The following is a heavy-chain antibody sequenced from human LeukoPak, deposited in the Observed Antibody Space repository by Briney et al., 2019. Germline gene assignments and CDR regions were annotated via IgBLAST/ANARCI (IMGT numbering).Heavy chain of an antibody. J-gene: IGHJ4*02. CDR2: IYYSGDT. V-gene: IGHV4-39*07. CDR1: GGSVDSGSYY. D-gene: IGHD3-3*01. Sequence: SETLSLTCTVSGGSVDSGSYYWGWIRQSPGKGLEWIGSIYYSGDTYYNPSLKSRVSMSIDTSKNQFSLKLISVTAADTAVYYCARLVPERFFQLNPEGYYDYWGQGTLVTVSS. CDR3: ARLVPERFFQLNPEGYYDY.